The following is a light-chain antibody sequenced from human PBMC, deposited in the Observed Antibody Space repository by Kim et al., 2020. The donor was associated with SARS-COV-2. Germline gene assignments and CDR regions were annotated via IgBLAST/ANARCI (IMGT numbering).Light chain of an antibody. CDR1: SIGSKG. CDR3: QVWDVGHPL. J-gene: IGLJ3*02. CDR2: YDS. Sequence: SYELTQPPTESVAPGKTDRSTCGGNSIGSKGVHGCQQKPGQAPVLVIFYDSDRPSGIPERFSGSKSGNTATLTINRVEAGDEADYFCQVWDVGHPLFGGGTQLTVL. V-gene: IGLV3-21*04.